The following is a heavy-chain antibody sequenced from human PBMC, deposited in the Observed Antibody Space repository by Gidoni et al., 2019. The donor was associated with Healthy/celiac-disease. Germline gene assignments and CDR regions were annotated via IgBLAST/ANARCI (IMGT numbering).Heavy chain of an antibody. Sequence: QVQLQESGPGLVKPSETLSLTCTVSGYSISSGYYWGWIRQPPGKGLEWIGSIYHSGSTYYNPSLKSRVTISVDTSKNQFSLKLSSVTAADTAVYYCARHLRSSSYFDYWGQGTLVTVSS. D-gene: IGHD6-6*01. CDR1: GYSISSGYY. V-gene: IGHV4-38-2*02. CDR2: IYHSGST. J-gene: IGHJ4*02. CDR3: ARHLRSSSYFDY.